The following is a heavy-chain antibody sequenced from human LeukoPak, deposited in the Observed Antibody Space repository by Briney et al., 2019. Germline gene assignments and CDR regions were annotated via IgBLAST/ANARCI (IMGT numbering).Heavy chain of an antibody. D-gene: IGHD5-18*01. J-gene: IGHJ4*02. CDR1: GGSISSYY. CDR3: ARHRYGSDY. Sequence: SETLSLTCTVSGGSISSYYWNWIRQPPGKGLEWIGYIYYSGTTNYNPSLKSRVTISVDTSKNQFSLKLNSVTAADTAVYYCARHRYGSDYWGQGTLVTVSS. CDR2: IYYSGTT. V-gene: IGHV4-59*08.